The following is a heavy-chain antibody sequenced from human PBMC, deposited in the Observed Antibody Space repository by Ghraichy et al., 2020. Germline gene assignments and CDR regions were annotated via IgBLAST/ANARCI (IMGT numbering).Heavy chain of an antibody. D-gene: IGHD6-13*01. CDR1: GFTFTSYV. V-gene: IGHV3-23*01. Sequence: GGSLRLSCAASGFTFTSYVMGWVRQAPGKGLEWISSITGSGATTYYADSVKGRFTISRDNSKNTLYLQMNSLRADDTAVYYCAKSGYTSRYWHFDLWGRGTLVTVSS. CDR3: AKSGYTSRYWHFDL. J-gene: IGHJ2*01. CDR2: ITGSGATT.